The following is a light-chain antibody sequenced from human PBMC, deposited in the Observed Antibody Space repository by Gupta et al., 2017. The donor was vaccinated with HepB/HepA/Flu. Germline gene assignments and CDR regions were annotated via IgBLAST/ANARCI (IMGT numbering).Light chain of an antibody. CDR1: QNINNY. Sequence: DIQITQSPSSLSAAGGDRVTITCRASQNINNYLNWYHQKPEEVPKLLIYAALSLQSGVPSRFSGSGAGTDFPLTITDLQPEDFGSFCCQQSDVTPRTFGQGTKVEIK. CDR2: AAL. J-gene: IGKJ1*01. V-gene: IGKV1-39*01. CDR3: QQSDVTPRT.